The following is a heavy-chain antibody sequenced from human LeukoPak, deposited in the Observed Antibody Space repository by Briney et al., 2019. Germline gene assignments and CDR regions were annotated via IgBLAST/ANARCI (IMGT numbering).Heavy chain of an antibody. CDR3: VRGDGDLFDF. CDR1: GFTVSSNY. J-gene: IGHJ4*02. CDR2: ISKTSAKI. Sequence: PGGSLRLSCAASGFTVSSNYMSWVRQAPGKGLEWVSFISKTSAKIYYGDSVRGRFTISRDNAKNSIHLQMGSLRVEDTAVYYCVRGDGDLFDFWGQGTLVSVSS. V-gene: IGHV3-21*06. D-gene: IGHD4-17*01.